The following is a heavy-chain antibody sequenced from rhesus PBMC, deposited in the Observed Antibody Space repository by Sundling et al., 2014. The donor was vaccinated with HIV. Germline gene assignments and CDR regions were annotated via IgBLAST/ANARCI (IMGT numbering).Heavy chain of an antibody. CDR3: ARVAYGNDINDAFDF. CDR2: IYGTGGST. Sequence: QVQLQESGPGLVKPSETLSLTCAVSGGSISGGHGWGWIRQSPGKGLEWVGDIYGTGGSTEYNPSLKTRVTISKDTSKNQFSLKLASVTAADTAVYYCARVAYGNDINDAFDFWGQGLRVTVSS. CDR1: GGSISGGHG. V-gene: IGHV4-93*01. D-gene: IGHD1-32*01. J-gene: IGHJ3*01.